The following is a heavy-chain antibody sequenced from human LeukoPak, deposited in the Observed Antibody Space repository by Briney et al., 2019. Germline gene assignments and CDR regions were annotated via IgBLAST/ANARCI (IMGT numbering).Heavy chain of an antibody. J-gene: IGHJ3*02. V-gene: IGHV1-18*01. Sequence: ASVKVSCKASGYTFTSYGISWVRQAPGQGLEWMGWISAYNGNTNYAQKLQGRVTMTTDTSTSTAYMELRSLRSDDTAVYYCARDGPYPGVGATRVFPDAFDIWGQGTMVTVSS. CDR3: ARDGPYPGVGATRVFPDAFDI. CDR2: ISAYNGNT. D-gene: IGHD1-26*01. CDR1: GYTFTSYG.